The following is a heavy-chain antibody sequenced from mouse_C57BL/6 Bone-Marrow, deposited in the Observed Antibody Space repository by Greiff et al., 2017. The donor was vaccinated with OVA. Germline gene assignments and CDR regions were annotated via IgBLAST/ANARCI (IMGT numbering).Heavy chain of an antibody. V-gene: IGHV5-16*01. D-gene: IGHD2-4*01. Sequence: VQLVESEGGLVQPGSSMKLSCTASGFTFSDYYMAWVRQVPEKGLEWVANINYDGSSTYYLDSLKSRFIISRDNAKNILYLQMSSLKSEDTATYYCARFYYDYDATLYYAMDYWGQGTSVTVSS. CDR1: GFTFSDYY. CDR2: INYDGSST. CDR3: ARFYYDYDATLYYAMDY. J-gene: IGHJ4*01.